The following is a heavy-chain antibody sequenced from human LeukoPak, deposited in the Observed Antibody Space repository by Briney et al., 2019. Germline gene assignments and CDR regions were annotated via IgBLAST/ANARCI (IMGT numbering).Heavy chain of an antibody. CDR1: GFTFSSYA. D-gene: IGHD2-15*01. J-gene: IGHJ4*02. V-gene: IGHV3-30-3*01. CDR2: ISYDGSNK. CDR3: ARAAVVVLAATPGDY. Sequence: GRSLRLSCAASGFTFSSYAMHWVRQAPGRGLEWVAVISYDGSNKYYADSVKGRFTISRDTSKNTLYPQMNSLRPEDTAVYYCARAAVVVLAATPGDYWGQGTLVTVSS.